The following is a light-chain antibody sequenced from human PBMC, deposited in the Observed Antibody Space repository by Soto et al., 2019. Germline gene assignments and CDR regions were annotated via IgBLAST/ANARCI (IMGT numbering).Light chain of an antibody. CDR1: QSVSSY. CDR2: DAS. Sequence: EIVWTQSPATLSLSPVSRPTLSWMASQSVSSYLAWYQQKPGQAPRLLIYDASNRATGIPARFSGSGSGTDFTLTSSSLQPEYFAVYYCQQRSNSPPTFGQGTRLDIK. J-gene: IGKJ5*01. V-gene: IGKV3-11*01. CDR3: QQRSNSPPT.